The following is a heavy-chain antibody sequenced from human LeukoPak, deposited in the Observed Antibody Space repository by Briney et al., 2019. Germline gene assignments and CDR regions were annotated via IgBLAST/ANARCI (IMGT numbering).Heavy chain of an antibody. Sequence: GGSLRLSCAASGFTFSSYAMSWVRQAPGKGLEWVSAISGSGGSTYYADSVKGRFTISRDNSKNTLYLQMNSLRAEDTAVYYCAEGVAYTRGITTYDYWGQGTLVTVSS. CDR3: AEGVAYTRGITTYDY. V-gene: IGHV3-23*01. D-gene: IGHD3-16*01. CDR1: GFTFSSYA. J-gene: IGHJ4*02. CDR2: ISGSGGST.